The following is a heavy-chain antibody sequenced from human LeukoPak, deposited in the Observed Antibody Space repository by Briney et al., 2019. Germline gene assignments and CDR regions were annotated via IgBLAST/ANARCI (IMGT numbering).Heavy chain of an antibody. V-gene: IGHV3-13*01. D-gene: IGHD1-26*01. J-gene: IGHJ4*02. Sequence: SGGSLRLSCAASGFTFSSYAMHWVRQGTEKGLEWVSAIGTAGDTYYPGSVKGRFAISRENAKNSLYLQMNSLRAGDTAVYYCARGISGSYSERDYFDYWGQGTLVTVSS. CDR1: GFTFSSYA. CDR2: IGTAGDT. CDR3: ARGISGSYSERDYFDY.